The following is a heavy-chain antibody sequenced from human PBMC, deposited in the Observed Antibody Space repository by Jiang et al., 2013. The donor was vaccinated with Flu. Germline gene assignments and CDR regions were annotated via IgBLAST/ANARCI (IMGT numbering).Heavy chain of an antibody. CDR3: ATGRTQALWSHDAFDI. D-gene: IGHD5-18*01. CDR2: FDPEDGET. Sequence: TLTELSMHWVRQAPGKGLEWMGGFDPEDGETIYAQKFQGRVTMTEDTSTDTAYMELSSLRSEDTAVYYCATGRTQALWSHDAFDIWGQGTMVTVSS. J-gene: IGHJ3*02. V-gene: IGHV1-24*01. CDR1: TLTELS.